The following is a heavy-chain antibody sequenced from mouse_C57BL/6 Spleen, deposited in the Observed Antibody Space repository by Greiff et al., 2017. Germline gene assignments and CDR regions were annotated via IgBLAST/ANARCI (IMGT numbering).Heavy chain of an antibody. V-gene: IGHV5-6*01. CDR1: GFTFSSYG. Sequence: EVMLVESGGDLVKPGGSLKLSCAASGFTFSSYGMSWVRQTPDKRLEWVATISSGGSYTYYPDSVKGRFTISRDNAKNTLYLQMSSLKSEDTAMYYCARQGLDSSGYIYYYAMDYWGQGTSVTVSS. J-gene: IGHJ4*01. CDR3: ARQGLDSSGYIYYYAMDY. CDR2: ISSGGSYT. D-gene: IGHD3-2*02.